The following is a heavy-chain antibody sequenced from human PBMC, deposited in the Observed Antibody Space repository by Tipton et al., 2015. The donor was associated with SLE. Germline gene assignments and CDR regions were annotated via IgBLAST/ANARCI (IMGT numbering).Heavy chain of an antibody. Sequence: SLRLSCAASGFTFNSYAVHWVRQAPGKGLEWVAVISYDGSTKYYADSVKGRFTISRDNSKNTLYLQMNGLRAEDTAVYHCAKDRNIAVLYGMDVWGQGTTVTVSS. CDR2: ISYDGSTK. CDR1: GFTFNSYA. J-gene: IGHJ6*02. V-gene: IGHV3-30*04. CDR3: AKDRNIAVLYGMDV. D-gene: IGHD6-19*01.